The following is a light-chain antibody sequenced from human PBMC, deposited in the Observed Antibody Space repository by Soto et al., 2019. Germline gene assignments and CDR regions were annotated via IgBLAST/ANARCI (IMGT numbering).Light chain of an antibody. V-gene: IGLV2-14*01. J-gene: IGLJ1*01. Sequence: QSVLTQPASVSGSPGQSIAISCTGTSSEVGGYSYVSWYQQQPGKAPNLVISDVSNRPSGVSDRFSGSKSGNTASLTISGLQTEDEADYYCASYTTSSTNVFGTGTKVTVL. CDR3: ASYTTSSTNV. CDR1: SSEVGGYSY. CDR2: DVS.